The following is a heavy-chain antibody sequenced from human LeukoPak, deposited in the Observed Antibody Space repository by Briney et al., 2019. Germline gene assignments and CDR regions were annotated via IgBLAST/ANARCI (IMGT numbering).Heavy chain of an antibody. Sequence: GGSLRLSCAASGFTFSNAWMSWVRQAPGKGLEWVSSITGGGGSSTYHADSVKGRFTISRDNSKDTLFLQMNSLRAEDTAVYYCAITGVRDFDSWGQGTLVTVSS. CDR2: ITGGGGSST. CDR1: GFTFSNAW. J-gene: IGHJ4*02. D-gene: IGHD4-11*01. V-gene: IGHV3-23*01. CDR3: AITGVRDFDS.